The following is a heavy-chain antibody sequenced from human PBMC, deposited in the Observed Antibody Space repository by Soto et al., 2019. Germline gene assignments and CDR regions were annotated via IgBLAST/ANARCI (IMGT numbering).Heavy chain of an antibody. J-gene: IGHJ4*02. CDR3: ARDYFLWYFDY. D-gene: IGHD1-26*01. V-gene: IGHV4-59*01. CDR1: GGSISGYY. Sequence: LSLTCIVSGGSISGYYWTWIRQPPGKGLEWIANIYYSGGTTYNPSLKSRVTMSLDTSKNQFSLKLSSVTAADTAVYYCARDYFLWYFDYWGRGTLVTVSS. CDR2: IYYSGGT.